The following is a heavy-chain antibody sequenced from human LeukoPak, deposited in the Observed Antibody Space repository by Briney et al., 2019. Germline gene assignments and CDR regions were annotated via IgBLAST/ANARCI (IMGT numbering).Heavy chain of an antibody. J-gene: IGHJ4*02. Sequence: GGSLRLSCAASGFTFSSYAMHWVRQAPGKGLEWVAVISYDGSNKYYAGSVKGRFTISRDNSKNTLYLQMNSLRAEDTAVYYCASGVEMYCSSTSCYMEPFDYWGQGTLVTVSS. CDR3: ASGVEMYCSSTSCYMEPFDY. CDR1: GFTFSSYA. D-gene: IGHD2-2*02. V-gene: IGHV3-30*04. CDR2: ISYDGSNK.